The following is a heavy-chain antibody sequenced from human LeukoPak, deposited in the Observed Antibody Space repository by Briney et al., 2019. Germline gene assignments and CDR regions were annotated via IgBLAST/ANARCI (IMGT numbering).Heavy chain of an antibody. Sequence: GVSLRLSCASSGFTFSDYYVSWIREAPGKGLEWVSHISGSSNYTNYADSVKGRFNISRDNANNSLYLQMNRLTAEDTAVFYCARVGSRGYYFDYWGQGTLVSVSS. V-gene: IGHV3-11*06. J-gene: IGHJ4*02. D-gene: IGHD1-26*01. CDR1: GFTFSDYY. CDR3: ARVGSRGYYFDY. CDR2: ISGSSNYT.